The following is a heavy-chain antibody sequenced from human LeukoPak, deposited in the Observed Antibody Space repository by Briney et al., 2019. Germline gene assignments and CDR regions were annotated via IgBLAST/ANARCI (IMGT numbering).Heavy chain of an antibody. V-gene: IGHV4-39*07. J-gene: IGHJ6*04. CDR3: ARDRSQNRYYYDSSGWDV. Sequence: SETLSLTCTVSGDSFSSVTDYWAWIRQPPGKGLEWIASGDYSGGTYYNPSLESRVAISADTSKNQFSLKLSSVTAADTAVYYCARDRSQNRYYYDSSGWDVWGKGTTVTVSS. CDR2: GDYSGGT. CDR1: GDSFSSVTDY. D-gene: IGHD3-22*01.